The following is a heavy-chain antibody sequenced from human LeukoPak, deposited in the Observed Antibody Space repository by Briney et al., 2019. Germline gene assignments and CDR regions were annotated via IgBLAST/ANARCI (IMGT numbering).Heavy chain of an antibody. D-gene: IGHD2-8*01. CDR2: VYNSVTT. CDR3: AREDGRPKGLDV. Sequence: PSETLSLNCTASGSAMRRYGWDWIRQPPGKGLEWLGYVYNSVTTVYNPSLNSRVTISADTSKNQISLTLHSVTAADTAVYFCAREDGRPKGLDVWGRGTTVTVSS. CDR1: GSAMRRYG. V-gene: IGHV4-59*01. J-gene: IGHJ6*02.